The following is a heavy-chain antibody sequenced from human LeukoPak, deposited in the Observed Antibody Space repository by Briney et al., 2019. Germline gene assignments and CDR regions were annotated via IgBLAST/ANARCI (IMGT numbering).Heavy chain of an antibody. V-gene: IGHV3-7*01. CDR1: GFTFSNYG. J-gene: IGHJ6*03. CDR3: ARVGDPRFVYYYYYYTDV. D-gene: IGHD3-16*01. CDR2: IKEDGSET. Sequence: GGSLRLSCAASGFTFSNYGVHWVRQAPGKGLEWVSSIKEDGSETYYVDSAKGRFTMSRDNAKNSLDIQMNSLRVEDTAVYYCARVGDPRFVYYYYYYTDVWGKGTTVTVSS.